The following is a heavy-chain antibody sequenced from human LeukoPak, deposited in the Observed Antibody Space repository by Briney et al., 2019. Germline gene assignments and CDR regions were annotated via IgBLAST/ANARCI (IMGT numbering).Heavy chain of an antibody. J-gene: IGHJ4*02. V-gene: IGHV3-7*03. CDR2: IKEDGSER. CDR3: ARRAGAYSHPYDY. D-gene: IGHD4/OR15-4a*01. CDR1: GFTFSRFW. Sequence: GGSLRLSCAASGFTFSRFWMSWVRQAPGKGLEWVANIKEDGSERYYVDSVKGRFTISRDNSKNTLYPQMNSLRAEDTAVYYCARRAGAYSHPYDYWGQGTLVTVSS.